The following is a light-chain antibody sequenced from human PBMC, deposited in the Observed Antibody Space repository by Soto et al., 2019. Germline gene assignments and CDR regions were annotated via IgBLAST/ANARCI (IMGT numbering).Light chain of an antibody. J-gene: IGKJ2*01. CDR1: QGISNY. CDR3: QKYNSAPQNT. CDR2: AAS. Sequence: DIQMTQSPSSLSASVGDRVTITCRASQGISNYLAWYQQKPGKVPKLLIYAASTLQSGVPSRFSGSGSGTDFTLTISSLQTEDVATYYCQKYNSAPQNTFGQVTKLE. V-gene: IGKV1-27*01.